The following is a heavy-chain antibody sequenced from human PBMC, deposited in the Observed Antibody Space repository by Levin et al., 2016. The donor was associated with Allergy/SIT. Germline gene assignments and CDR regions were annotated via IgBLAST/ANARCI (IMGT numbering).Heavy chain of an antibody. CDR2: INPNSGGT. D-gene: IGHD6-13*01. CDR1: GYTFTGYY. J-gene: IGHJ4*02. V-gene: IGHV1-2*02. CDR3: ARRGLGSSSSWYDY. Sequence: ASVKVSCKASGYTFTGYYMHWVRQAPGQGLEWMGWINPNSGGTNYAQKFQGRVTLTSDTSMNTVYMEMRGLKSDDTALYFCARRGLGSSSSWYDYWGQGTLVTVSS.